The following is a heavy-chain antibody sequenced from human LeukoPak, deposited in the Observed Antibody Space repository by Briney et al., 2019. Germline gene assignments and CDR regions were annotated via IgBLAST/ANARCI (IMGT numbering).Heavy chain of an antibody. CDR1: GFTFSSYE. V-gene: IGHV3-48*03. CDR2: ISSSGTTI. Sequence: TGGSLRLSCAASGFTFSSYEINWVHQAPGKGLEWFSYISSSGTTIYYADSVKGRFTISRDNAKSSLYLQMNSLRAEDTAVYYCARNMGYYYDSSGYYLDAFDIWGQGTMVTVSS. D-gene: IGHD3-22*01. J-gene: IGHJ3*02. CDR3: ARNMGYYYDSSGYYLDAFDI.